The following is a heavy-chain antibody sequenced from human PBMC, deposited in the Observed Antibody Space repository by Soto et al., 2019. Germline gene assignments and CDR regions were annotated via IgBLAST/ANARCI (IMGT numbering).Heavy chain of an antibody. D-gene: IGHD3-22*01. CDR3: ARASYYSDSSAYYYVHYFDY. V-gene: IGHV4-59*01. J-gene: IGHJ4*02. CDR1: GGSLSTYY. Sequence: PSETLSLTCTVSGGSLSTYYWNWIRPPPGKGLEWIGYIYYSGSTNHNPSLKSRVTISVDTSQNQFSLKLSSVTAADTAVYYCARASYYSDSSAYYYVHYFDYWGQGTLVTVSS. CDR2: IYYSGST.